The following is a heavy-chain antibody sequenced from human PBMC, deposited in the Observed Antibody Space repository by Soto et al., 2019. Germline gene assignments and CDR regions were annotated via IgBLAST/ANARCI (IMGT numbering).Heavy chain of an antibody. D-gene: IGHD3-10*01. Sequence: GGSLRLSYAASGIPVSSNYMTWVSKAPGKGLEWVSVLHSGGDTYYANSVKGRFTISRHDSTNTLFLQMNSLTPEDTAVYYCARDGPYYYASRMDVWGQGTTVTVSS. CDR3: ARDGPYYYASRMDV. CDR2: LHSGGDT. CDR1: GIPVSSNY. V-gene: IGHV3-53*04. J-gene: IGHJ6*02.